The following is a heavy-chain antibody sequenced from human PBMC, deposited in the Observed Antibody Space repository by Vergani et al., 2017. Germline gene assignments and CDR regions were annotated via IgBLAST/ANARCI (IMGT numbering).Heavy chain of an antibody. D-gene: IGHD3-22*01. CDR2: IYSGGNT. Sequence: EVQLVESGGGLIQPGGSLRLSCAASGFTVSINYMTWVRPAPGQGLEWVSLIYSGGNTYYADSVKGRFTISRDNSKNTLYLQMNSLRVDDTAVYYCARGLAYDSSGYYAHWYFDFWGRGTLVTVSS. J-gene: IGHJ2*01. CDR1: GFTVSINY. V-gene: IGHV3-53*01. CDR3: ARGLAYDSSGYYAHWYFDF.